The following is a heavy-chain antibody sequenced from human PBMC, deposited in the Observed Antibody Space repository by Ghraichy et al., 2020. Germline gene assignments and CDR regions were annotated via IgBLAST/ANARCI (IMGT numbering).Heavy chain of an antibody. Sequence: SETLSLTCAVYGESFSDSYWSWIRQPPGKGLEWIGEINHSGSTNYNPSLKSRVTISVDTSKNQFSLKLSSVTAADTAVYYCARLKSTDWYFDLWGRGT. CDR2: INHSGST. CDR3: ARLKSTDWYFDL. D-gene: IGHD4-17*01. J-gene: IGHJ2*01. V-gene: IGHV4-34*01. CDR1: GESFSDSY.